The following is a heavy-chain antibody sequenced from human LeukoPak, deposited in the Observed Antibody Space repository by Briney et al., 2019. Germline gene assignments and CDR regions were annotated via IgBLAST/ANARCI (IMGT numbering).Heavy chain of an antibody. V-gene: IGHV3-23*01. Sequence: PGGSLRLSCAASGFTFSSYAMSWVRQAPGKGLEWGSAISGSGGSTYYADSVKGRFTISRDNSKNTLYLQMNSLRAEDTAVYYCAKISSSWYAEYFQHWGQGTLVTVSS. J-gene: IGHJ1*01. CDR3: AKISSSWYAEYFQH. CDR1: GFTFSSYA. CDR2: ISGSGGST. D-gene: IGHD6-13*01.